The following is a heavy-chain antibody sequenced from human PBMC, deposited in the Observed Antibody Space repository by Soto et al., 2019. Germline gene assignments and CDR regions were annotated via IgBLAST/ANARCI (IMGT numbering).Heavy chain of an antibody. D-gene: IGHD2-8*01. J-gene: IGHJ6*02. Sequence: GGSLRLSCAASGFTFSSYAMHWVRQAPGKGLEWVAVISYDGSKKYYADSVKGRFTISRDNSKNTLYLQMNSLRAEDTAVYYCARDRMAQFRVALYYYYYGMDVWGQGTTVTVSS. V-gene: IGHV3-30-3*01. CDR2: ISYDGSKK. CDR3: ARDRMAQFRVALYYYYYGMDV. CDR1: GFTFSSYA.